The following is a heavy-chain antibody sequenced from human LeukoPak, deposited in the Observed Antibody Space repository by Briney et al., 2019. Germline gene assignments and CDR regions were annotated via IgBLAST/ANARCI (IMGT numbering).Heavy chain of an antibody. V-gene: IGHV3-33*08. J-gene: IGHJ4*02. D-gene: IGHD3-3*01. CDR2: IWYDGSQL. Sequence: GGSLRLSCAASGFTLSTYAMHWVRQAPGKGLEWVAIIWYDGSQLYYADSVKGRFTISRDDSKNTLYLQMNRLRDEDTAVYYCARDWRTTSFDYWGQGTLVTVSS. CDR3: ARDWRTTSFDY. CDR1: GFTLSTYA.